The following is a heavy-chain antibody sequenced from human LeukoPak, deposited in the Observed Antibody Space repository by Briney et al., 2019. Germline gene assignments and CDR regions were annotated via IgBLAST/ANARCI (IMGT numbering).Heavy chain of an antibody. D-gene: IGHD3-10*01. J-gene: IGHJ6*02. CDR2: IWYDGNNK. CDR3: ASEGVNSMLRGVIYGMDV. Sequence: GRSLRLSCAASGFIFSRYGMHWVRQAPGKGLEWVAVIWYDGNNKYYANSVKGRFTISRDNSKNTLSLQMNSLRAEDTAVYYCASEGVNSMLRGVIYGMDVWGQGTTVTVSS. CDR1: GFIFSRYG. V-gene: IGHV3-33*01.